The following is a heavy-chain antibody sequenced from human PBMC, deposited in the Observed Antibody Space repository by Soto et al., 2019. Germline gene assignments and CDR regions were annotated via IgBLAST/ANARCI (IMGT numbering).Heavy chain of an antibody. CDR1: SGSISSPSW. J-gene: IGHJ4*02. CDR2: IDHSGGP. CDR3: ARHGAYCFGF. D-gene: IGHD4-17*01. Sequence: QVQLQESGPGLVKPSGTLSLTCAVSSGSISSPSWWSWVRQPPGKGLEWIGQIDHSGGPNYNPSLMSRVSISVDKSKNQISLNLNSVTAADTAVYYCARHGAYCFGFWGQGTLVTVSS. V-gene: IGHV4-4*02.